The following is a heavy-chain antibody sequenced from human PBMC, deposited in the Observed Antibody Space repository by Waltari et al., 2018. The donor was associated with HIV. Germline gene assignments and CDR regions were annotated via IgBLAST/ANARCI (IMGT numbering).Heavy chain of an antibody. CDR3: ITDEKVNCGSECFDH. Sequence: EVQLVESGGALVKPGGSLRLSCVGSGFIFSNTWMSWVRQAPGKGRGWVGRIKRKREGGATDYTATVKGRFTISRDDSKSSLFLQMNSLKSEDTGLYYCITDEKVNCGSECFDHWGQGTLVTVSS. CDR1: GFIFSNTW. J-gene: IGHJ4*02. V-gene: IGHV3-15*02. CDR2: IKRKREGGAT. D-gene: IGHD2-21*01.